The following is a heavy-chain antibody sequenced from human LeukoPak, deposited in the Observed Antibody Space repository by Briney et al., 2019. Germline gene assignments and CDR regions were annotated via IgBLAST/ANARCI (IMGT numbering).Heavy chain of an antibody. CDR1: GGSVTSTNW. J-gene: IGHJ4*02. CDR2: VHLDART. D-gene: IGHD3-3*01. Sequence: KTSGTLSLTCAVSGGSVTSTNWWTWVRQPPGKGLEWIGEVHLDARTNYNPSLTGRLTMSVDLYENHISLKLTSVTAADTAVYYCAREGGFYRPLDYSGQGTLVTVSS. V-gene: IGHV4-4*02. CDR3: AREGGFYRPLDY.